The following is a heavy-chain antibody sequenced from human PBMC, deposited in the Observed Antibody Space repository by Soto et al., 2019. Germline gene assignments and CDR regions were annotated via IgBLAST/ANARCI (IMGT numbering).Heavy chain of an antibody. D-gene: IGHD3-22*01. CDR3: ARPNLYYDSSGYYDY. CDR2: ISSSGSTI. CDR1: GFTFSSYE. J-gene: IGHJ4*02. V-gene: IGHV3-48*03. Sequence: EVQLVESGGGLVQPGGSLRLSCAASGFTFSSYEMNWVRQAPGKGLEWVSYISSSGSTIYYADSVKGRCTISRDNAKNSLYLQMNSLRAEDTAVYYCARPNLYYDSSGYYDYWGQGTLVTVSS.